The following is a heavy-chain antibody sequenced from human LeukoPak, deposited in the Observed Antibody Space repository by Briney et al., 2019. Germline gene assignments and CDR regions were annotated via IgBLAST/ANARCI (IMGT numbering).Heavy chain of an antibody. Sequence: GSLRLSCAASGFTFSRYEMNWGRQAPGKGLEWVSYISSSGSSIYYADSVKGRFTIFRDNAKKSLYLQMKSLRAEDTAVYYCARDEDMVATIPSLCHYWGQEPLVTVSS. J-gene: IGHJ4*02. D-gene: IGHD5-12*01. CDR1: GFTFSRYE. V-gene: IGHV3-48*03. CDR3: ARDEDMVATIPSLCHY. CDR2: ISSSGSSI.